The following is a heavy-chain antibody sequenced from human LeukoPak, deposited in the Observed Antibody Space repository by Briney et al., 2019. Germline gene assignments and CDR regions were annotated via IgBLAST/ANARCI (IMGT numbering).Heavy chain of an antibody. V-gene: IGHV4-39*07. CDR2: INHSEST. CDR1: GGSISSGDYY. Sequence: PSETLSLTCTVSGGSISSGDYYWSWIRQPPGKGLEWIGEINHSESTNYNPSLKSRVTISVDTSKNQFSLKLSSVTAADTAVYYCARGRVGAATLDYWGQGTLVTVSS. CDR3: ARGRVGAATLDY. J-gene: IGHJ4*02. D-gene: IGHD2-15*01.